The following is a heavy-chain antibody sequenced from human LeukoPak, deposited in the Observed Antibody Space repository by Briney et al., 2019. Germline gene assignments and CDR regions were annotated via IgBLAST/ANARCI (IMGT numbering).Heavy chain of an antibody. CDR1: GYTFTSYG. V-gene: IGHV1-2*02. CDR3: AREQELYYYDSSGYSY. CDR2: INPNSGGT. D-gene: IGHD3-22*01. J-gene: IGHJ4*02. Sequence: ASVKVSCKASGYTFTSYGISWVRQAPGQGLEWMGWINPNSGGTNYAQKFQGGVTMTRDTSISTAYMELSRLRSDDTAVYYCAREQELYYYDSSGYSYWGQGTLVTVSS.